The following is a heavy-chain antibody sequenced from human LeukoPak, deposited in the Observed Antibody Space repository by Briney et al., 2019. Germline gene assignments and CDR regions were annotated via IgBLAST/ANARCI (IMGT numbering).Heavy chain of an antibody. V-gene: IGHV3-23*01. CDR1: GFTFSGYA. J-gene: IGHJ4*02. D-gene: IGHD3-10*01. Sequence: GGSLRLSCTASGFTFSGYAMSWVRQAPGKGLEWVSAISGSGGSTYYADSVKGRFTISRDNSKNTLYLQMNSLGAEDTAVYYCARGPMVRTNLFDYWGQGTLVTVSS. CDR3: ARGPMVRTNLFDY. CDR2: ISGSGGST.